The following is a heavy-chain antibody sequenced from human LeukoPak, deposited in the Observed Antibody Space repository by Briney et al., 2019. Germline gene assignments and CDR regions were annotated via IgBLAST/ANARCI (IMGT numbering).Heavy chain of an antibody. CDR3: AELGITMIGGV. CDR2: ISSSGSTI. V-gene: IGHV3-48*03. J-gene: IGHJ6*04. Sequence: GGSLRLSCAASGCTFRSYEINWGRQAPPKGLEYFSYISSSGSTIYYADSVKGRFTISRDNAKNSLYMQMNSLRAEDTAVYYCAELGITMIGGVWGKGTTVTISS. D-gene: IGHD3-10*02. CDR1: GCTFRSYE.